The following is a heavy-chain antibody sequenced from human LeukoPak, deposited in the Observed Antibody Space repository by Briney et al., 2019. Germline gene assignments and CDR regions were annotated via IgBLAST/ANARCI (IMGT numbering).Heavy chain of an antibody. J-gene: IGHJ4*02. Sequence: PSETLSLTCTVSDGPIYTYYWSWIRQPPGKGLEWIGYVFYSGSTNYNPSHKSRVTISLDTSKNQFSLKLTSVTAADTAVYYCASSQWVVPGSHWGQGALVIVSS. CDR2: VFYSGST. V-gene: IGHV4-59*08. CDR3: ASSQWVVPGSH. D-gene: IGHD6-19*01. CDR1: DGPIYTYY.